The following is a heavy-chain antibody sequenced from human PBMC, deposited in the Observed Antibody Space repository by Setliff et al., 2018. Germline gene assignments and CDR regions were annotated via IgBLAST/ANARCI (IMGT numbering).Heavy chain of an antibody. Sequence: ETLSLTCTVSGNSISSDYWSWIRQPAGKGLEWIGRIYSSGSTYYNPSLKSRVSISVDTSKNQFSLKLSSVTAADTAVYYCARESRYYYDNLGTLDYWGQGTLVTVSS. CDR3: ARESRYYYDNLGTLDY. J-gene: IGHJ4*02. D-gene: IGHD3-22*01. CDR2: IYSSGST. CDR1: GNSISSDY. V-gene: IGHV4-4*07.